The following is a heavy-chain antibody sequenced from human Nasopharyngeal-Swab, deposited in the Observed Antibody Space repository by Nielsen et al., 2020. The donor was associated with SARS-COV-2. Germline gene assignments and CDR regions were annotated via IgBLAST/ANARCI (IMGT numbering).Heavy chain of an antibody. CDR1: GYSFTSYW. CDR2: IYPGDSDT. V-gene: IGHV5-51*01. Sequence: GGSLRLPCKGSGYSFTSYWIGWVRQMPGKGLEWMGIIYPGDSDTRYSPSFQGQVTISADKSISTAYLQWSSLKASDTAMYYCARRVGYCSGGSCYFDYWGQGTLVTVSS. CDR3: ARRVGYCSGGSCYFDY. D-gene: IGHD2-15*01. J-gene: IGHJ4*02.